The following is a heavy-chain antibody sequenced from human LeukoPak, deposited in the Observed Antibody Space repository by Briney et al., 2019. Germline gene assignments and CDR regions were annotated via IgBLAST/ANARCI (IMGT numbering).Heavy chain of an antibody. V-gene: IGHV4-38-2*01. CDR2: TSHAGLS. D-gene: IGHD6-13*01. CDR3: ARRGGHSWDVGNWFDP. CDR1: RFTFSSYA. Sequence: GSLRLSCAASRFTFSSYAMRWIRPSPGMGLEWIASTSHAGLSYHNPSLSSRVTVSTDSSKNQFSLRLSSVTAADTAVYYCARRGGHSWDVGNWFDPWGQGTPVTVSS. J-gene: IGHJ5*02.